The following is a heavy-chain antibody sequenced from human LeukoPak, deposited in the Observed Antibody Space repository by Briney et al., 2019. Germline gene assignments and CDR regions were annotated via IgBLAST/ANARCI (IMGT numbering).Heavy chain of an antibody. CDR1: GFTFSSYL. J-gene: IGHJ4*02. D-gene: IGHD2-21*02. Sequence: GGSLRLSCAASGFTFSSYLMHWVRQAPGKGLVWVSRINGDGSSTSYADSVKGRFTISRDNAKTRLYLHMNSLRADDTAVYYCARGPIVVVTADSPTSSEAASDFDYWGQGTLVTVSS. CDR2: INGDGSST. V-gene: IGHV3-74*01. CDR3: ARGPIVVVTADSPTSSEAASDFDY.